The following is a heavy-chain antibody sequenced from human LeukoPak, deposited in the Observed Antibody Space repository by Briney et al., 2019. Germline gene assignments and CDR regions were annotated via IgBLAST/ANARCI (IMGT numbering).Heavy chain of an antibody. Sequence: PGGSLRLSCAASGFTFSSYAMSWVRQAPGKGLEWVSAISGSGGSTYYADSVKGRFTISRDNAKNSLYLQMNSLRAEDTAVYYCALSDILTGYYHYWGQGTLVTVSS. V-gene: IGHV3-23*01. CDR2: ISGSGGST. CDR3: ALSDILTGYYHY. CDR1: GFTFSSYA. D-gene: IGHD3-9*01. J-gene: IGHJ4*02.